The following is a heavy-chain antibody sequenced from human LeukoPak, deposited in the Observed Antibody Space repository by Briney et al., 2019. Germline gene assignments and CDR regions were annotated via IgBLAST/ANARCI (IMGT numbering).Heavy chain of an antibody. CDR1: GFTFSSYS. CDR2: ISSSSSYI. CDR3: ASYGSGSYIIDY. Sequence: GGSLRLSCAASGFTFSSYSMNWVRQAPGKGLEWVSSISSSSSYIYYADSVKGRFTISRDNAKNSLYLQMNSLRAEGTAVYYCASYGSGSYIIDYWGQGTLVTVSS. V-gene: IGHV3-21*01. J-gene: IGHJ4*02. D-gene: IGHD3-10*01.